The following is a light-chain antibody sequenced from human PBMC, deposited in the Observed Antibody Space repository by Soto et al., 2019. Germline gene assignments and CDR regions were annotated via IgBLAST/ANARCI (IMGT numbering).Light chain of an antibody. CDR1: QSVSSY. V-gene: IGKV3-11*01. CDR2: DAS. Sequence: EIVLTQSPATLSLSPGERATLSCRASQSVSSYLAWYQQKPGQAPRLLIYDASNRATGIPARFSGSGSGTDFPLPISSLAPEDFAVYYCQQRSNGPPYLFGRGTKREIK. J-gene: IGKJ2*01. CDR3: QQRSNGPPYL.